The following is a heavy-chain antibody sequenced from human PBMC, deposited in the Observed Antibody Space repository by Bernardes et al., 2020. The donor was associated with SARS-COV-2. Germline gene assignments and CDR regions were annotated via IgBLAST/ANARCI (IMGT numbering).Heavy chain of an antibody. D-gene: IGHD6-19*01. CDR3: ARDQWLVWGMDV. CDR1: GGYISSYY. V-gene: IGHV4-59*01. CDR2: IYYTGIM. Sequence: SETLSLTCTVSGGYISSYYWAWIRQTPGKGLEWIGYIYYTGIMNYNPSLESRVTISVDTFKNQISLKLRSVTAADTAVYYCARDQWLVWGMDVWGQGTTVTVSS. J-gene: IGHJ6*02.